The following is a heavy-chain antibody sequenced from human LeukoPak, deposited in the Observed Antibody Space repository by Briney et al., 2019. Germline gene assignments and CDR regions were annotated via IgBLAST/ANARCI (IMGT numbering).Heavy chain of an antibody. D-gene: IGHD3-22*01. J-gene: IGHJ4*02. Sequence: SETLSLTCTVSGGSMSPYHWGWIRQPPGKGLEWTGYIYYSGSTNYNPSLKSRVTISVDTSKNQFSLKLSSVTAADTAVYYCASLDSSGYSDFDYWGQGTLVTVSS. CDR1: GGSMSPYH. CDR3: ASLDSSGYSDFDY. V-gene: IGHV4-59*12. CDR2: IYYSGST.